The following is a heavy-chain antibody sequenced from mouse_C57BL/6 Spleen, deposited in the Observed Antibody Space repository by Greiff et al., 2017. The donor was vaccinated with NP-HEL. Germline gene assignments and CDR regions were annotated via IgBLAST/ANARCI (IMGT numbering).Heavy chain of an antibody. D-gene: IGHD2-5*01. CDR2: INPYNGGT. J-gene: IGHJ2*01. V-gene: IGHV1-19*01. CDR1: GYTFTDYY. Sequence: EVQLQQSGPVLVKPGASVKMSCKASGYTFTDYYMNWVKQSHGKSLEWIGVINPYNGGTSYNQKFKGKATLTVDKSSSTAYMELNSLTSEDSAVYYCARRADYSNYFDYWGQGTTLTVSS. CDR3: ARRADYSNYFDY.